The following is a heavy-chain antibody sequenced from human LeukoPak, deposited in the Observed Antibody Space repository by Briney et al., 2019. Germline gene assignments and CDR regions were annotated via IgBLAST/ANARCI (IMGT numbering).Heavy chain of an antibody. Sequence: PGGSLRLSCGASGFIFNHYALHWVRQAPHKGLEWVAVIWSDGTNRYYADSVKGRFSIFRDDSQKRVFLQMNSLRAEDTAVYYCVRDAQRGFDYSNSLQYWGQGALVTVSS. CDR3: VRDAQRGFDYSNSLQY. CDR2: IWSDGTNR. CDR1: GFIFNHYA. V-gene: IGHV3-33*01. J-gene: IGHJ4*02. D-gene: IGHD4-11*01.